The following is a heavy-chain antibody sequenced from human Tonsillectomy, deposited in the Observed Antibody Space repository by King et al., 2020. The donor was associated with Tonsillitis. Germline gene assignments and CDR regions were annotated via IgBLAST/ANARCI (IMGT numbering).Heavy chain of an antibody. CDR2: IKEDGSEK. Sequence: VQLVESGGGLVQPGGSLRLSCAASGFTFSNYCMGWVRQAPGKGLEWVANIKEDGSEKYYVDSVKGRFTISRDNAKNSLYLQMNSLRAEDTAVYYCARHRSLWFVELHGDYFDNCGQGTLVTVSS. V-gene: IGHV3-7*03. J-gene: IGHJ4*02. D-gene: IGHD3-10*01. CDR1: GFTFSNYC. CDR3: ARHRSLWFVELHGDYFDN.